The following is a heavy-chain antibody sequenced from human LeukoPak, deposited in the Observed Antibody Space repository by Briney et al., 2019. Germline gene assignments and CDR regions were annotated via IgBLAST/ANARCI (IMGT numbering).Heavy chain of an antibody. Sequence: RAGSLRLSWVAAGFTFSSYAMRWVRQAAGKGLEWVAVILYDGSNKYYADSVKGRFTISRDNSKSTLYLQMNSLRGEDAAVYYCARTETETAMDYYFDYWGQGTLVTVS. V-gene: IGHV3-30*04. CDR2: ILYDGSNK. CDR3: ARTETETAMDYYFDY. J-gene: IGHJ4*02. D-gene: IGHD5-18*01. CDR1: GFTFSSYA.